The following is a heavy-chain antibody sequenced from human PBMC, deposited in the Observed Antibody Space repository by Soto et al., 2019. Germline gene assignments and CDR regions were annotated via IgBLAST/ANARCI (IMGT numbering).Heavy chain of an antibody. CDR3: ARSPGVGYCSGGSCYDY. V-gene: IGHV2-70*04. CDR1: GFSLTTGARR. CDR2: IDWDDDK. J-gene: IGHJ4*02. Sequence: SGPTLVNPTRPFKLTCTFSGFSLTTGARRGAGFRHPPGKALEWLARIDWDDDKFYSTSLKTRLTISKDTSKNQVVLTMTNMDPVDTATYYCARSPGVGYCSGGSCYDYWGQGTLVTVSS. D-gene: IGHD2-15*01.